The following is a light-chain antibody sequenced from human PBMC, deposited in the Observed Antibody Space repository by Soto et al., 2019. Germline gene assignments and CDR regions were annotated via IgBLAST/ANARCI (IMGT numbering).Light chain of an antibody. Sequence: QSVLTQPPSVSGAPGQRVTISCTGSSSNIGAGYDVHWYQQLPGTATKLLIYGNSNRPSGVPDRFSGSKSGTAASRAITGLQAQDEADYYYQSYDSSLSGYVVFGGGTKLTVL. CDR1: SSNIGAGYD. CDR3: QSYDSSLSGYVV. V-gene: IGLV1-40*01. J-gene: IGLJ2*01. CDR2: GNS.